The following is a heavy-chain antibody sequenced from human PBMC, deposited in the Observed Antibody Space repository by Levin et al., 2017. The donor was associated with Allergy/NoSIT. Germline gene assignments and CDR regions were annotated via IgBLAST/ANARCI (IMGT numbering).Heavy chain of an antibody. Sequence: GGSLRLSCAASGFTFSSYAMHWVRQAPGKGLEWVAVISYDGSNKYYADSVKGRFTISRDNSKNTLYLQMNSLRAEDTAVYYCARDLGYSYGLRGEVHYYDGMDVWGQGTTVTVSS. V-gene: IGHV3-30*04. D-gene: IGHD5-18*01. CDR1: GFTFSSYA. J-gene: IGHJ6*02. CDR3: ARDLGYSYGLRGEVHYYDGMDV. CDR2: ISYDGSNK.